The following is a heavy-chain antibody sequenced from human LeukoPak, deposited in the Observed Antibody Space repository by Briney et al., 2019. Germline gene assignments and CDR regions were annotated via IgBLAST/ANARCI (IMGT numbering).Heavy chain of an antibody. CDR1: GGSISSYY. CDR2: IDYSAST. CDR3: ARRLYCNYAGSYYYYYMDV. Sequence: SETLSLTCTVSGGSISSYYWSWIRQPPGKGLEWIGYIDYSASTNYNPSLKSRVTISVDTSKNQFSLKLNSVTAADAAVYYCARRLYCNYAGSYYYYYMDVWGKGTTVTVSS. D-gene: IGHD4-11*01. V-gene: IGHV4-59*08. J-gene: IGHJ6*03.